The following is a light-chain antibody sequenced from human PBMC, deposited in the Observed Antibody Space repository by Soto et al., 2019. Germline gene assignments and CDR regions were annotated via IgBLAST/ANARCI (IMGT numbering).Light chain of an antibody. V-gene: IGKV3D-20*02. J-gene: IGKJ1*01. Sequence: EIVLTQSPGSLSLSPGERATLSCRASQSISSNYVAWYQQKPGQAPRLLIYDASTRATGIPNRYSGSGSGTDFTLTISRLEPEDFAVYYCQQRSNWPPVWTFGQGTKVDIK. CDR3: QQRSNWPPVWT. CDR1: QSISSNY. CDR2: DAS.